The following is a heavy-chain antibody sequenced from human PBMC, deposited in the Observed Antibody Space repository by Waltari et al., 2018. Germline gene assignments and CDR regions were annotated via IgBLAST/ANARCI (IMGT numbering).Heavy chain of an antibody. CDR3: AKDQRRSALWEPTFDY. V-gene: IGHV3-23*01. CDR2: ISGSGGST. D-gene: IGHD1-1*01. J-gene: IGHJ4*02. CDR1: GFTFSSYA. Sequence: EVQLLESGGGLVQPGGSLRLSCAASGFTFSSYAMSWVRQAPGKGLEWVSAISGSGGSTYYADSVKCRFTISRDNSKNTLYLQMNSLRAEDTAVYYCAKDQRRSALWEPTFDYWGQGTLVTVSS.